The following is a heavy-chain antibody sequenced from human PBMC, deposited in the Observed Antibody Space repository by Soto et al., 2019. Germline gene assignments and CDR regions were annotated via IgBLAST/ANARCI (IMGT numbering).Heavy chain of an antibody. CDR2: ISGSGGST. CDR1: GFTFNSYA. CDR3: AKQGRLQTSMVRGATYYYGMDV. Sequence: GGSLRLSCAASGFTFNSYAMSWVRQAPGKGLEWVSAISGSGGSTYYADSVKGRFTISRDNSKNTLYLQMNSLRAEDTAVYYCAKQGRLQTSMVRGATYYYGMDVWGQGTTVTVSS. J-gene: IGHJ6*02. D-gene: IGHD3-10*01. V-gene: IGHV3-23*01.